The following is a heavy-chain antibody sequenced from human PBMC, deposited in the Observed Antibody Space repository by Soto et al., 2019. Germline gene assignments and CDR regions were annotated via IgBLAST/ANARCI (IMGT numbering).Heavy chain of an antibody. CDR1: GFTFSSYG. CDR3: AKGVVPYNWNYFDY. CDR2: ISYDGSNK. V-gene: IGHV3-30*18. J-gene: IGHJ4*02. Sequence: QVQVVESGGGVVQPGRSLRLSCAASGFTFSSYGMHWVRQAPGKGLEWVAVISYDGSNKYYADSVKGRFTISRDNSKNTLYLQMNSLRAEDTAVYYCAKGVVPYNWNYFDYWGQGTLVTVSS. D-gene: IGHD1-20*01.